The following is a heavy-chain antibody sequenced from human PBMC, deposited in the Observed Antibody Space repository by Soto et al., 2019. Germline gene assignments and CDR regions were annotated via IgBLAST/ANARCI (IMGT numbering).Heavy chain of an antibody. V-gene: IGHV4-31*03. CDR3: ARAYDSSGLMYYFDY. D-gene: IGHD3-22*01. Sequence: QVQLQESGPGLVKPSQTLSLTCTVSGGSISSGGYYWSWIRQHPGKGLEWIGYIYYSGSTYYNPSLQSRFTMSVDTFKNQFSLKLSSVTAADTAVYYCARAYDSSGLMYYFDYWGQGTLVTVSS. J-gene: IGHJ4*02. CDR2: IYYSGST. CDR1: GGSISSGGYY.